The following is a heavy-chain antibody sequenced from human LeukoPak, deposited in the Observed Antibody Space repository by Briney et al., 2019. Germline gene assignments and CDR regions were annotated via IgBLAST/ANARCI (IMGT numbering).Heavy chain of an antibody. D-gene: IGHD1-1*01. CDR2: IYYSGST. V-gene: IGHV4-30-4*02. CDR1: GGSISSGDNY. CDR3: ARVGGTNYYYYGMDV. J-gene: IGHJ6*02. Sequence: SETLSLTCTVSGGSISSGDNYWNWIRQPPGKGLEWIGYIYYSGSTYYNPSLKSRVTISVDTSKNQFSLKLSSVTAADTAVYYCARVGGTNYYYYGMDVWGQGTTVTVSS.